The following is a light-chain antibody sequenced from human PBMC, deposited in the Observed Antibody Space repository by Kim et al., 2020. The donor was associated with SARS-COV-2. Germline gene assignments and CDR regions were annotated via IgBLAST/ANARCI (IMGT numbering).Light chain of an antibody. CDR1: NIGDYS. CDR2: YNS. CDR3: QVWDSNSDHQV. Sequence: APGETATVSCGGNNIGDYSVHWYQQKPGQAPMMVMSYNSDRPSGIPERFSGSNSGITATLTISRVEAGDEADYYCQVWDSNSDHQVFGGGTQLTVL. V-gene: IGLV3-21*04. J-gene: IGLJ2*01.